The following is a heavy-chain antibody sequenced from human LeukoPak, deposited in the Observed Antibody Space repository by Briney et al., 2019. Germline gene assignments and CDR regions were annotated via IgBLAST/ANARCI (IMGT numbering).Heavy chain of an antibody. CDR3: ARVSRGNLAH. J-gene: IGHJ4*02. CDR2: ISYDGSNK. Sequence: GSLRPSCAASGFTFSSYGMHWVRQAPGKGLEWVAVISYDGSNKYYADSVKGRFTISRDNAKNSLYLQMNSLRAEDTAVYYCARVSRGNLAHWGQGTLVTVSS. D-gene: IGHD3-10*01. CDR1: GFTFSSYG. V-gene: IGHV3-30*03.